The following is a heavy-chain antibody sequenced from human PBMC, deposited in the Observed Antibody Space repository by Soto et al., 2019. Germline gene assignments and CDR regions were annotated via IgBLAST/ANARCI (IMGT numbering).Heavy chain of an antibody. Sequence: SQTLSLTCAISGDSVSSNSAAWNWIRQSPSRGLEWLGRTYYRSKWYNDYAVSVKSRITINPDTSKDQFPLQLNSVTPEDTAVYYCARDSVLRFLEWLRPHAFDIWGQGTMVTVSS. CDR1: GDSVSSNSAA. CDR3: ARDSVLRFLEWLRPHAFDI. D-gene: IGHD3-3*01. V-gene: IGHV6-1*01. J-gene: IGHJ3*02. CDR2: TYYRSKWYN.